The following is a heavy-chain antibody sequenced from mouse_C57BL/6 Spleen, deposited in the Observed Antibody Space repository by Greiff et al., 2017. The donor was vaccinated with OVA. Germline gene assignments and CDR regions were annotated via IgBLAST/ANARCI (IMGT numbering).Heavy chain of an antibody. Sequence: EVQLVESGGGLVQPGGSMKLSCVASGFTFSNYWMNWVRQSPEKGLEWVAQIRLKSDNYATHYAESVKGRFTISRDDSKSSVYLQMNNLRAEDTGIYYCTYYDYDEAYFDYWGQGTTLTVSS. J-gene: IGHJ2*01. CDR3: TYYDYDEAYFDY. D-gene: IGHD2-4*01. CDR2: IRLKSDNYAT. CDR1: GFTFSNYW. V-gene: IGHV6-3*01.